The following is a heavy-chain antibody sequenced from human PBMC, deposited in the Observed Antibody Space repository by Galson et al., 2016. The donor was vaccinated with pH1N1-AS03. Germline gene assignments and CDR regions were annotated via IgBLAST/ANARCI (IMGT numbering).Heavy chain of an antibody. CDR3: ARDRTSGWYVLDY. CDR2: INPSGGST. D-gene: IGHD6-19*01. V-gene: IGHV1-46*01. CDR1: GYTFTSYY. Sequence: SVKVSCKASGYTFTSYYIHWVRQAPGQGLEWMGIINPSGGSTRNAQKFQGRISVTRDTSTSTVNMELSSLRSEDTAVYYCARDRTSGWYVLDYWGQGTLVTVSS. J-gene: IGHJ4*02.